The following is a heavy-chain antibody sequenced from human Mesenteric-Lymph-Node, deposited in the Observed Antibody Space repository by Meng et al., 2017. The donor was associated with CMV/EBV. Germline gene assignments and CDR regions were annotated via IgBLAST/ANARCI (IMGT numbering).Heavy chain of an antibody. CDR3: ATSYSSGWYDPYYYYYYGMDV. CDR1: GGTFSSYA. Sequence: SVKVSCKASGGTFSSYAISWVRQAPGQGLEWMGGIIPILGIANYAQKFQGRVTMTRDTSTSTVYMELSSLRSDDTAVYYCATSYSSGWYDPYYYYYYGMDVWGQGTTVTVSS. D-gene: IGHD6-19*01. J-gene: IGHJ6*02. V-gene: IGHV1-69*10. CDR2: IIPILGIA.